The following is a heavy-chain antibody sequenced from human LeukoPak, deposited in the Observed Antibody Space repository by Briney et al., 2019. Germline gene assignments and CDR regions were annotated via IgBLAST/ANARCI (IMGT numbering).Heavy chain of an antibody. Sequence: ASVKVSCKASGYTFTGYYMHWVRQAPGQGLEWMGWINPNSGGTNYAQKFQGWVTMTRDTSISTAYMELSRLRSDDTAVYYCARGARSRSYDYVWGSYQRWGQGTLVTVSS. CDR3: ARGARSRSYDYVWGSYQR. CDR2: INPNSGGT. D-gene: IGHD3-16*02. CDR1: GYTFTGYY. J-gene: IGHJ4*02. V-gene: IGHV1-2*04.